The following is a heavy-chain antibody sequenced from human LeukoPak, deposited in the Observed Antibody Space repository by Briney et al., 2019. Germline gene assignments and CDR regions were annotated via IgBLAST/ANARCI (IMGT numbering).Heavy chain of an antibody. D-gene: IGHD6-19*01. CDR1: GGSISTYY. CDR2: MYSSGSP. J-gene: IGHJ4*02. Sequence: TSETLSLTCTVSGGSISTYYWSWIRQPAGKGLELIGRMYSSGSPNYNPSLQSRVTMSEDTSKNQFSLKLSSMTAADTAVYYCVRDAGAGLKKYFDYWGQGILVTVSS. V-gene: IGHV4-4*07. CDR3: VRDAGAGLKKYFDY.